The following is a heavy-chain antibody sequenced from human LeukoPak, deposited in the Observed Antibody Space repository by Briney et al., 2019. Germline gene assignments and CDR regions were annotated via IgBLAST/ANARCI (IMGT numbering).Heavy chain of an antibody. J-gene: IGHJ4*02. CDR3: AKDIDYGGDFGPLFDS. CDR1: GFTFSSYS. V-gene: IGHV3-43*01. CDR2: ISWDGGST. D-gene: IGHD4-23*01. Sequence: PGGSLRLSCAASGFTFSSYSMNWVRQAPGKGLEWVSLISWDGGSTNYVDSVRGRFTISRDNNKNSLYLQMNSLRTEDSALYYCAKDIDYGGDFGPLFDSWGQGTLVTVSS.